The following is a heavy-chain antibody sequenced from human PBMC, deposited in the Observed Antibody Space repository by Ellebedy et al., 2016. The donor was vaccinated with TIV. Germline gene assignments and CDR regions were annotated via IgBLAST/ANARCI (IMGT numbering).Heavy chain of an antibody. CDR2: ISPNGGTT. Sequence: GESLKISXSASGFTFSYYAMHWVRQAPGKGLDYVSGISPNGGTTYYADSVKGRFTISRDNFSNRLYLQMSSVRTEDTAVFYCVRARGGVYYFDSWGQGTLVTVSS. J-gene: IGHJ4*02. CDR1: GFTFSYYA. D-gene: IGHD6-13*01. V-gene: IGHV3-64D*06. CDR3: VRARGGVYYFDS.